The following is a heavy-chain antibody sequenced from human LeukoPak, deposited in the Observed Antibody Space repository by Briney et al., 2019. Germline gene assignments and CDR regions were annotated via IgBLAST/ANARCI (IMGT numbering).Heavy chain of an antibody. CDR2: IYTSGST. J-gene: IGHJ4*02. D-gene: IGHD1-26*01. CDR3: ARRGSGKAFDY. CDR1: VGSISSYY. Sequence: SETLSLTCTVSVGSISSYYWYWIRQPAGKGLEWIGRIYTSGSTNYNSSLKSRVTMSVDTSKNQFSLKLSSVTAADTAVYYYARRGSGKAFDYWGQGTLVTVSS. V-gene: IGHV4-4*07.